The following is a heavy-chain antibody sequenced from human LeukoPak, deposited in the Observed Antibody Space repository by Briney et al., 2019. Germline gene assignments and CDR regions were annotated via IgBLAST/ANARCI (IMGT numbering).Heavy chain of an antibody. CDR3: ASWGPAAYCSNGSCS. V-gene: IGHV3-23*01. Sequence: PGGSLRLSCAASGFMFNSYVMSWVRQAPGKGLEWVSAINGGGGNTYYADSVKGRFTISRDNSKNMVYLQMNSLRVEDTAVYYCASWGPAAYCSNGSCSWGQGTLVTVSS. CDR2: INGGGGNT. D-gene: IGHD2-15*01. J-gene: IGHJ5*02. CDR1: GFMFNSYV.